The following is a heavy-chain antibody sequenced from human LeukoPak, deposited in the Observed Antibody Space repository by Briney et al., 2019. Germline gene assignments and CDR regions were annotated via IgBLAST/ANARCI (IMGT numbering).Heavy chain of an antibody. CDR1: GGSISNSY. Sequence: SETLSLTCTVSGGSISNSYWSWIRQPPGKGLEWTGYIYYSGSTNYNPSLKSRVTISVDTSKNQFSLKLSSVTAADTAIYYCARLRDLYNIFDYWGQGTLVTVSS. CDR3: ARLRDLYNIFDY. CDR2: IYYSGST. J-gene: IGHJ4*02. D-gene: IGHD1-1*01. V-gene: IGHV4-59*12.